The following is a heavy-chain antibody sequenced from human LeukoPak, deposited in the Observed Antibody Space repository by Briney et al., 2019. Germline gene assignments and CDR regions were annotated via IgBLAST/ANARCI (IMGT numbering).Heavy chain of an antibody. CDR1: GGSISSSSYY. J-gene: IGHJ5*02. D-gene: IGHD6-19*01. V-gene: IGHV4-39*07. CDR3: ARDHPGWYSSGWYKGFDP. CDR2: IYYSGST. Sequence: PSETLSLTCTVSGGSISSSSYYWGWIRQPPGKGLEWIGSIYYSGSTYYNPSLKSRVTISVDTSKNQFSLKLSSVTAADTAVYYCARDHPGWYSSGWYKGFDPWGQGTLVTVSS.